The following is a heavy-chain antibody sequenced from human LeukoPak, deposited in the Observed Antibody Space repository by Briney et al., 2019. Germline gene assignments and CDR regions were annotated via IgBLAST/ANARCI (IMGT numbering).Heavy chain of an antibody. V-gene: IGHV1-18*01. D-gene: IGHD6-13*01. Sequence: ASVKVSCKASGYTFTSYGISWVRQAPGQGLEWMGWISAYNGNTNYAQKLQGRVTMTTDTSTSTAYMELRSLRSDDTAVYYCAIDPRIAAAANNWFDPWGQGTLVTVSS. CDR3: AIDPRIAAAANNWFDP. CDR1: GYTFTSYG. CDR2: ISAYNGNT. J-gene: IGHJ5*02.